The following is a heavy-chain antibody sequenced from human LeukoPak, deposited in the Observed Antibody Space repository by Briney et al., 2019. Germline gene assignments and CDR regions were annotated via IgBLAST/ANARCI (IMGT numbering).Heavy chain of an antibody. V-gene: IGHV4-39*01. J-gene: IGHJ5*02. Sequence: SETLSLTCTVSGGSISSGSYYWGWIRQPPGKGLEWIGSIYYSGSTYYNPSLKSRVTISVDTSKNQFSLKLSSVTAADTAVYYCARRGYSSSHDPWGQGTLVTVSS. CDR3: ARRGYSSSHDP. CDR2: IYYSGST. CDR1: GGSISSGSYY. D-gene: IGHD6-6*01.